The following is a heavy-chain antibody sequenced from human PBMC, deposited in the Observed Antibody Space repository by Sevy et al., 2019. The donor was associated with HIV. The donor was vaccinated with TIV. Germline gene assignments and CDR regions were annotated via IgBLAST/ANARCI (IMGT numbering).Heavy chain of an antibody. J-gene: IGHJ4*02. V-gene: IGHV3-7*01. CDR1: GFSFSTYW. D-gene: IGHD3-22*01. CDR2: IKQDESEK. Sequence: GGSLRPSCAASGFSFSTYWMHWVRQAPGKGLEWVANIKQDESEKYYVASMKGRFTISRDNAKNSVYLEMNSLRPEDTAIYYCAKGNSGSFDYWGQGTLVTVSS. CDR3: AKGNSGSFDY.